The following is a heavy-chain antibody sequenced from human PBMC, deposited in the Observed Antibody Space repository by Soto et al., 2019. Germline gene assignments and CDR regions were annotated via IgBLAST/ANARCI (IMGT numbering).Heavy chain of an antibody. CDR2: INPTSGGT. V-gene: IGHV1-2*02. Sequence: ASVKVSCKASGYTFTGYYMHWVRQAPGQGLEWMGWINPTSGGTNYAQKFQGRVTMTRDTSIRTAYMELRRLRSDDTAAYYCARGGITIFGVDESWGQGTTVTVSS. CDR1: GYTFTGYY. D-gene: IGHD3-3*01. CDR3: ARGGITIFGVDES. J-gene: IGHJ6*02.